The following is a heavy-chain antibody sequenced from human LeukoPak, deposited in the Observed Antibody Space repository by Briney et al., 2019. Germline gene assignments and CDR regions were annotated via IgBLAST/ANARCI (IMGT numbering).Heavy chain of an antibody. Sequence: GGSLRLSCAASGFTFSSYAMSWVRQAPGKGLEWVSAISGSGGSTYYADSVKGRFTISRDNSKNTLYLQMNSLRVEDTAVYYCARDGSGSYYYPLDYWGQGTLVTVSS. V-gene: IGHV3-23*01. CDR3: ARDGSGSYYYPLDY. CDR1: GFTFSSYA. D-gene: IGHD3-10*01. J-gene: IGHJ4*02. CDR2: ISGSGGST.